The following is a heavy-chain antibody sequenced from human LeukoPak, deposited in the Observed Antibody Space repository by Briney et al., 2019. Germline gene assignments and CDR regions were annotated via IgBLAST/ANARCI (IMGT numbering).Heavy chain of an antibody. D-gene: IGHD2-2*01. J-gene: IGHJ5*02. V-gene: IGHV3-7*05. CDR1: GFTFSRHW. Sequence: PGGSLRLSCAGSGFTFSRHWMYWVRRAPGKGLEWVANIKEDGSETFYVDSVRGRFTISRDNAKNTLYLQMNSLRAEDTAVYYCTRIIVEVPGVSDYCDPWGQGTLVTVSS. CDR3: TRIIVEVPGVSDYCDP. CDR2: IKEDGSET.